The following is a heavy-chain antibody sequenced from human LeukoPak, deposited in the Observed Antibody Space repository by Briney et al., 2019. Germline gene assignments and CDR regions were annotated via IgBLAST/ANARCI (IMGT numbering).Heavy chain of an antibody. CDR2: IYYSGST. Sequence: SETLSLTCTVSGGSISSYYWSWIRQPPGKGLEWIGYIYYSGSTNYNPSLKSRVTISVDTSKNQFSLKLSSVTAADTAVYYCARHFFAAARYLKSYMDVWGKGTTVTISS. D-gene: IGHD5-18*01. CDR1: GGSISSYY. CDR3: ARHFFAAARYLKSYMDV. V-gene: IGHV4-59*08. J-gene: IGHJ6*03.